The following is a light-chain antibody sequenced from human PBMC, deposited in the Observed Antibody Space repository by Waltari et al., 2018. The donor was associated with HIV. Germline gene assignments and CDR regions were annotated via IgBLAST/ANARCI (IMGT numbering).Light chain of an antibody. V-gene: IGLV1-44*01. J-gene: IGLJ2*01. CDR3: AVWDDNVNGL. CDR2: SNN. Sequence: QSVLIQPPSVSGTPGQRVTISCSGRRSNIGSNDVTWYQQLPGTAPNLLIYSNNRRPSGVPERFSGSKSGTSASLAISGLQSEDEGDYYCAVWDDNVNGLFGGGTKVTV. CDR1: RSNIGSND.